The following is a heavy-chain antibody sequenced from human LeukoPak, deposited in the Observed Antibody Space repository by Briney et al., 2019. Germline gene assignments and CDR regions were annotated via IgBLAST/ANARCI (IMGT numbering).Heavy chain of an antibody. Sequence: GGSLRLSCAASGYTVSNNYMAWVRQAPGKGLEWVSVINSGGSTDYADSVKGRFTISRDNSKNTLFLQMNSLRAEDTALYYCTRTYGDYDYYYGLGVWGQGTTVTVSS. CDR3: TRTYGDYDYYYGLGV. D-gene: IGHD4-17*01. CDR1: GYTVSNNY. V-gene: IGHV3-66*01. CDR2: INSGGST. J-gene: IGHJ6*02.